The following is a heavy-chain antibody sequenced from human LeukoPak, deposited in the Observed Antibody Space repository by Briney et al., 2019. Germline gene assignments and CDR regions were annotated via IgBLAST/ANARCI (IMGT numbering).Heavy chain of an antibody. CDR3: ARVTVGATADYFDY. Sequence: GGSLRLSCAASGFAFSSYSMNWVRQAPGKGLEWLSYISSTSSTIYYADPVKGRFTISRDNAKNSLYLLMNSLRAEDTAAYCCARVTVGATADYFDYWGQGTLVTVSS. D-gene: IGHD1-26*01. CDR2: ISSTSSTI. V-gene: IGHV3-48*01. CDR1: GFAFSSYS. J-gene: IGHJ4*02.